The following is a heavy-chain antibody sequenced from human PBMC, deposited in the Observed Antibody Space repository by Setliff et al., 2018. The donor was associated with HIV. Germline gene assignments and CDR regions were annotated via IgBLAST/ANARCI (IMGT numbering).Heavy chain of an antibody. CDR2: ISYDGSNE. CDR1: GFTFSDYV. Sequence: PGESLKISCAASGFTFSDYVMYWVRQAPGKGLEWVTAISYDGSNESYADSVKGRFTISRDNSKNTLYLQMNSLRAEDTATYYCAKEFEDLSGAYWGQGTLVTVSS. V-gene: IGHV3-30*04. D-gene: IGHD3-10*01. CDR3: AKEFEDLSGAY. J-gene: IGHJ4*02.